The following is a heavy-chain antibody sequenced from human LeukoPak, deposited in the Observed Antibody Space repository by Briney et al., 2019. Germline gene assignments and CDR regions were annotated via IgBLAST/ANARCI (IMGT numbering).Heavy chain of an antibody. CDR3: ARVVYSSRGDYGGWFDP. CDR1: GFTFSSYG. D-gene: IGHD4-23*01. J-gene: IGHJ5*02. V-gene: IGHV3-30*02. Sequence: GGSLRLSCAASGFTFSSYGMHWVRQAPGKGLEWVAFIRYDGSNKYYADSVKGRFTISRDNSKNTLYLQMNSLRAEDTAVYYCARVVYSSRGDYGGWFDPWGQGTLVTVSS. CDR2: IRYDGSNK.